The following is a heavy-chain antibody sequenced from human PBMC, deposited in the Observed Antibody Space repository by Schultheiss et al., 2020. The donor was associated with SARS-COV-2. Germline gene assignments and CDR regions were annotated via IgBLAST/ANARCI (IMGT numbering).Heavy chain of an antibody. CDR3: ARQGGYYYYYGMDV. D-gene: IGHD3-16*01. Sequence: GGSLRLSCAASGFTFSNSDMNWVRQAPGKGLEWVSYISSSGSTIYYADSVKGRFTISRDNAKNSLYLQMNSLRAEDTAVYYCARQGGYYYYYGMDVWGQGTTVTVSS. CDR1: GFTFSNSD. V-gene: IGHV3-48*03. J-gene: IGHJ6*02. CDR2: ISSSGSTI.